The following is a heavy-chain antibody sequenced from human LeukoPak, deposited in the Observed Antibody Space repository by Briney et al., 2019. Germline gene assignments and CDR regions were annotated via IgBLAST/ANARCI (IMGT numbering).Heavy chain of an antibody. CDR1: GGSLSGYY. CDR3: ARSGSGVRYDNPFDY. V-gene: IGHV4-59*01. CDR2: ISYSGNT. D-gene: IGHD3-9*01. Sequence: KSSETLSLTCTVSGGSLSGYYWSWIRQPPGKGLEWIGYISYSGNTIYSPSLKSRVTISVDTSKKQFSLKLRSVTAADTAVYYCARSGSGVRYDNPFDYWGQGTLVAVSS. J-gene: IGHJ4*02.